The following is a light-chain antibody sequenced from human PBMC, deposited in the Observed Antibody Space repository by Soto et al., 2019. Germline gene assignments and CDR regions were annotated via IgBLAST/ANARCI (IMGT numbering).Light chain of an antibody. Sequence: EIVLTQSPGTLSLSPGERATLSCRASQSVSSSYLAWYQQKPGQAPRLLIYGASSRATGIPDRFSGSGSGTDFTITIIRLEPEDFAVYYCQQYVSSPMYTFGQGTKLEIK. J-gene: IGKJ2*01. CDR1: QSVSSSY. V-gene: IGKV3-20*01. CDR2: GAS. CDR3: QQYVSSPMYT.